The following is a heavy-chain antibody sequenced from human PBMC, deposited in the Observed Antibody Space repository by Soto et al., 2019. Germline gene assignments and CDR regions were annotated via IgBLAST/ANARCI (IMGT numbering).Heavy chain of an antibody. D-gene: IGHD2-2*01. CDR2: INTNTGNP. J-gene: IGHJ4*02. CDR3: ARVLRRDCSSTSCQGPFDY. CDR1: GYTFTSYA. Sequence: ASVKVSCKASGYTFTSYAMNWVRQAPGQGLEWMGWINTNTGNPTYAQGFTGRFVFSLDTSVSTAYLQICSLKAEDTAVYYCARVLRRDCSSTSCQGPFDYWGQGTLVTVSS. V-gene: IGHV7-4-1*01.